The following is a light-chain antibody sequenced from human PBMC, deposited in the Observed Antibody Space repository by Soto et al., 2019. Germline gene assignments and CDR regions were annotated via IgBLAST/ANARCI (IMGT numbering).Light chain of an antibody. CDR1: QGIRNE. J-gene: IGKJ1*01. CDR3: QQYNSYSWT. CDR2: AAS. V-gene: IGKV1-17*01. Sequence: IQMTQSPSSLSASLGARVTITCRASQGIRNELSWFQQRPGNAPTLLISAASRLQSGVPSRFSGSGSGTEFTLTISSLQPDDFATYCCQQYNSYSWTFGQGTKVDI.